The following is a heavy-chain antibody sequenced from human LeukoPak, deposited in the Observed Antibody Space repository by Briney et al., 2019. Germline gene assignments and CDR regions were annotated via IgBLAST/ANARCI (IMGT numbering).Heavy chain of an antibody. V-gene: IGHV3-74*01. J-gene: IGHJ5*02. CDR2: INSDGNST. D-gene: IGHD2-2*01. CDR1: GFTFSNHW. Sequence: GGSLSLSCAASGFTFSNHWMHWVRQAPGKGLVWASRINSDGNSTSYADSVKGRFTIPRDNAKNTLYLQMNSLRAEDTAVYYCARRRYCSSTNCYGDWFDPWGQGTLVTVSS. CDR3: ARRRYCSSTNCYGDWFDP.